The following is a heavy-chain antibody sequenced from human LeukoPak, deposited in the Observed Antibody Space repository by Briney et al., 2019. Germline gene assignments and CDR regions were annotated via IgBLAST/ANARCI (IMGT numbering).Heavy chain of an antibody. CDR1: GFTFSSYS. J-gene: IGHJ4*02. CDR3: ARAPITSPFYFDY. Sequence: GGSLRLSCATSGFTFSSYSMNWVRQAPGTGLEWVSSISSGSDYIYYADSVKGRFTISRDNAKNSLYLQMDSLRAEDTALYYCARAPITSPFYFDYWGQGTLVTVSS. CDR2: ISSGSDYI. V-gene: IGHV3-21*04. D-gene: IGHD2-2*01.